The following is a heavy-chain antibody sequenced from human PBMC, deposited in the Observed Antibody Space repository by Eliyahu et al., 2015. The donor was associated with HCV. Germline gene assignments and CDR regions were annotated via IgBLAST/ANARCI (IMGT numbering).Heavy chain of an antibody. CDR2: ISGSXGNT. V-gene: IGHV3-23*01. J-gene: IGHJ4*02. CDR3: AKGRVNGDYED. CDR1: GFXFXTYA. Sequence: SASGFXFXTYAMXWVRQAPGKGLEWVSSISGSXGNTYYADSVKGRFTISRDNSKNTLNLQMNSLRAEDTAIYYCAKGRVNGDYEDWGQGALVTVSS. D-gene: IGHD4-17*01.